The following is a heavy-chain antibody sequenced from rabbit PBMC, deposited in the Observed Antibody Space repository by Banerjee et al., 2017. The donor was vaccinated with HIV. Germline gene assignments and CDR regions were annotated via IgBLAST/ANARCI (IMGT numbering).Heavy chain of an antibody. Sequence: RAYYANWVKGRFTISRDNAQNTVSLQMNSLTAADTATYFCGREGADSSGYNLWGQGTLVTVS. CDR3: GREGADSSGYNL. D-gene: IGHD1-1*01. V-gene: IGHV1S28*01. CDR2: RA. J-gene: IGHJ3*01.